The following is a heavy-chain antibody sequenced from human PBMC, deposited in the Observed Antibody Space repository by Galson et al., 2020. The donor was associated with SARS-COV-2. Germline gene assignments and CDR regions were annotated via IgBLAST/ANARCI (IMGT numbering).Heavy chain of an antibody. CDR1: GFSISTSNW. V-gene: IGHV4-28*05. Sequence: SETLSLTCAVSGFSISTSNWWGWIRQPPRKGLEWIGYIYYSGNIHYNPSLKSRVTMSVDTSKNQLSLKLSSVTAVDTAVYYCARSRLPYYYDSSRGAFDIWGQGTVVTVSS. D-gene: IGHD3-22*01. CDR3: ARSRLPYYYDSSRGAFDI. J-gene: IGHJ3*02. CDR2: IYYSGNI.